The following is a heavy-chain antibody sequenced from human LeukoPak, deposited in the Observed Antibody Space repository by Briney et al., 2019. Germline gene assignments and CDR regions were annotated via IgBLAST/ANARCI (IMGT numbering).Heavy chain of an antibody. J-gene: IGHJ3*02. V-gene: IGHV3-21*01. CDR1: GFTFSSYS. CDR2: ISSSSSYI. Sequence: AGGSLRLSCAASGFTFSSYSMNWVRQAPGKGLEWVSSISSSSSYIYYADSVKGRFTISRDNAKNSLYLQMNSLRAEDTAVYYCARRGKRTRITMIVVGELGAFDIWGQGTMVTVSS. D-gene: IGHD3-22*01. CDR3: ARRGKRTRITMIVVGELGAFDI.